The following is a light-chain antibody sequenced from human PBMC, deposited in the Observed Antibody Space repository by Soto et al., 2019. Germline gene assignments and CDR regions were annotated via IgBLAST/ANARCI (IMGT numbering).Light chain of an antibody. Sequence: ILMTQSPSSLSASTGDRVTVTCRASQSISSYLNCYQQKPGKAPKVLIYAASNLQSGVPSRFSGSGSGTDFTLTISSLQPEDFATYYCQQSYSTPITFGQGTRLE. V-gene: IGKV1-39*01. CDR3: QQSYSTPIT. CDR2: AAS. J-gene: IGKJ5*01. CDR1: QSISSY.